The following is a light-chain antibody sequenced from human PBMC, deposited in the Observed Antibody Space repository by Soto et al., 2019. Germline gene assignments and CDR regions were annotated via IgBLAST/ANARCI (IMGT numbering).Light chain of an antibody. J-gene: IGKJ4*01. Sequence: DIQMTQSPSSLSASGGDRVTITCRASQGIRNDLHWYQQKPGKAPKRLIYAASSLQSGVPSRFSGSGSGTEFTLTLSNLQPEDFATYYCLQHNSYPLTFGGGTKVEIK. V-gene: IGKV1-17*02. CDR2: AAS. CDR3: LQHNSYPLT. CDR1: QGIRND.